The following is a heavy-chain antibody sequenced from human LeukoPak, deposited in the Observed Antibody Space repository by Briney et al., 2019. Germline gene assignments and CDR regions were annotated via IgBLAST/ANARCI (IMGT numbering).Heavy chain of an antibody. Sequence: SETLSLTCTVSGGSISSGGYYWSWIRQHPGKGLEWIGYIYYSGSTYYNPSLKSRVTISVDTSKNQFSLKLSSVTAADTAVYYCARGLSGFGELLSSLDVWGQGTTVTVSS. V-gene: IGHV4-31*03. D-gene: IGHD3-10*01. CDR3: ARGLSGFGELLSSLDV. CDR2: IYYSGST. CDR1: GGSISSGGYY. J-gene: IGHJ6*02.